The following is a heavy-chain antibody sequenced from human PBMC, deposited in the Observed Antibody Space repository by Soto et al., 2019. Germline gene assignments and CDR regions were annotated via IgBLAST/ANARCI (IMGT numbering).Heavy chain of an antibody. CDR2: IWYDGSNK. D-gene: IGHD1-1*01. V-gene: IGHV3-33*01. CDR1: GFTFSSYG. Sequence: QVQLVESGGGVVQPGRSLRLSCAASGFTFSSYGMHWVRQAPGKGLEWVAVIWYDGSNKYYADSVKGRFTISRDNSKNTLYLQMNSLRAEDTAVYYCARDRWPKSGTPSKVGNWFDPWCQGTLVTVSS. J-gene: IGHJ5*02. CDR3: ARDRWPKSGTPSKVGNWFDP.